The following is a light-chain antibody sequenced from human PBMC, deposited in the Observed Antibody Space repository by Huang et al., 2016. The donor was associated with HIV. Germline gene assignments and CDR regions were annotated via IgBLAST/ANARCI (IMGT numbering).Light chain of an antibody. J-gene: IGKJ3*01. V-gene: IGKV2-28*01. CDR2: LGS. CDR1: QSLLHSNGYNY. Sequence: DIVMTQSPLSLPVTPGEPASISCRSSQSLLHSNGYNYLYWYLQRPGQSPHLLSYLGSKRASGVPDRISGSGSGTDFTLKISKVEAEDVGIYYCMQTLQTPLTFGPGTKVDIK. CDR3: MQTLQTPLT.